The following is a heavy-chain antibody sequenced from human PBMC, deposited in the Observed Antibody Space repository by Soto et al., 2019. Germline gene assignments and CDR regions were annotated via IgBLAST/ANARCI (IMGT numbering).Heavy chain of an antibody. Sequence: ASVKVSCKASGYTFTSYGISWVRQAPGQGLEWMGWISAYNGNTNYAQKLQGRVTMTTDTSTSTAYMELRSLRSDDTAVYYCARAFSGWYSGAFDYWGQGTLVTVSS. D-gene: IGHD6-19*01. V-gene: IGHV1-18*01. J-gene: IGHJ4*02. CDR1: GYTFTSYG. CDR2: ISAYNGNT. CDR3: ARAFSGWYSGAFDY.